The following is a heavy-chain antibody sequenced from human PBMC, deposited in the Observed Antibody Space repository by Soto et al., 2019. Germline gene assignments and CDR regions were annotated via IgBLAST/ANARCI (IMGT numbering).Heavy chain of an antibody. Sequence: EVQLVESGGGLVQPGGSLRLSCAASGFTFSSYEMNWVRQAPGKGLEWVSYISSSGSTIYYADSVKGRFTISRDNAKNSLYLQMNSLRAEDTAVYYCASRKGIVGATNPVDYWGQGTLVTVSS. CDR2: ISSSGSTI. V-gene: IGHV3-48*03. CDR3: ASRKGIVGATNPVDY. D-gene: IGHD1-26*01. J-gene: IGHJ4*02. CDR1: GFTFSSYE.